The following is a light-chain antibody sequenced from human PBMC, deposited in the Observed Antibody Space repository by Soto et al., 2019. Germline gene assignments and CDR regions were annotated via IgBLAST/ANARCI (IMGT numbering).Light chain of an antibody. CDR1: SSDIGAYTF. J-gene: IGLJ3*02. V-gene: IGLV2-14*01. Sequence: QSALTQPASVSGSPGQSITISCTGTSSDIGAYTFVAWYQQHPGKAPKLMIYEVNRRPSGVSNRFSGSRSGSTASLTISGLQADDEADYYCSSYTSSSTWVFGGGTKVTVL. CDR3: SSYTSSSTWV. CDR2: EVN.